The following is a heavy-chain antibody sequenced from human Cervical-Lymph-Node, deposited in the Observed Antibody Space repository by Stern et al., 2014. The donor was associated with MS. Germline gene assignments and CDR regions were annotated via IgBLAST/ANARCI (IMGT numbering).Heavy chain of an antibody. CDR1: GGTFSSYA. Sequence: VQLVESGAEVKKPGSSVKVSCKASGGTFSSYAISWVRQAPGQGLEWMGGIIPICGTANYAQKFQGRVTITADESTSTAYMELSSLRSEDTAVYYCASNKRRGATHDYWGQGTLVTVSS. V-gene: IGHV1-69*01. J-gene: IGHJ4*02. CDR3: ASNKRRGATHDY. CDR2: IIPICGTA. D-gene: IGHD1-26*01.